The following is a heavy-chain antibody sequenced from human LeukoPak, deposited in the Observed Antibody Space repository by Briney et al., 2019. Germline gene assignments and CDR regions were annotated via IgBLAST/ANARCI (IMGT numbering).Heavy chain of an antibody. D-gene: IGHD6-13*01. CDR2: IYYSGST. CDR3: ARNGFGLVAAAGIDY. J-gene: IGHJ4*02. Sequence: SETLSLTCTVSGGSISSYYWSWIRQPPGKGLEWIGYIYYSGSTNYNPSLKSRVTISVDTSKNRFSLKLSSVTAADTAVYYCARNGFGLVAAAGIDYWGQGTLVTVSS. CDR1: GGSISSYY. V-gene: IGHV4-59*08.